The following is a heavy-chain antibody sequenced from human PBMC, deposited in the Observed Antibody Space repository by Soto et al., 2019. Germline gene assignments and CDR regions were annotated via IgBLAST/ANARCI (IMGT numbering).Heavy chain of an antibody. CDR1: GYTLTELS. CDR2: FDPEDGET. V-gene: IGHV1-24*01. D-gene: IGHD3-22*01. Sequence: ASVKVSCKVSGYTLTELSMHWVRQAPGKGLEWMGGFDPEDGETIYAQKFQGRVTMTEDTSTDTAYMELSSLRSDDTAVYYCAGDPDSHYNDSHASSYPWGQGTLVTAPQ. J-gene: IGHJ5*02. CDR3: AGDPDSHYNDSHASSYP.